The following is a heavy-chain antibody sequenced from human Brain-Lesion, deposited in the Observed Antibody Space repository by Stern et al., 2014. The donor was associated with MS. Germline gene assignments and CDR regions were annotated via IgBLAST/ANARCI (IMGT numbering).Heavy chain of an antibody. D-gene: IGHD3-3*01. CDR3: ARAQRGITIFGVVTDYYYLGMDV. Sequence: QVQLVQSGAEVKKPGASVKVSCKTSGYIFTGYYIHWVRQAPGQGLEWMAWINPNTGGKKDAQKFQGRVTMSRDKCISTAYVELSSLTSDDTAVYYCARAQRGITIFGVVTDYYYLGMDVWGQGTTVTVSS. V-gene: IGHV1-2*02. J-gene: IGHJ6*02. CDR2: INPNTGGK. CDR1: GYIFTGYY.